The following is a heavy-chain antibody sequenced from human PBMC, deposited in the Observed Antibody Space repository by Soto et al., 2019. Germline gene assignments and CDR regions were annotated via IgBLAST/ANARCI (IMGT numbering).Heavy chain of an antibody. CDR1: GDTFTGYY. D-gene: IGHD2-8*01. CDR2: INPISGGT. Sequence: ASVKVSCKASGDTFTGYYIHWVRQAPGQGLEWMGWINPISGGTNYAQKFQGRVTMTRDTSISTAYMELSRLRSDDTAVYYCARDPVGYCTNGVCYTMDYWGQGTLVTVSS. V-gene: IGHV1-2*02. CDR3: ARDPVGYCTNGVCYTMDY. J-gene: IGHJ4*02.